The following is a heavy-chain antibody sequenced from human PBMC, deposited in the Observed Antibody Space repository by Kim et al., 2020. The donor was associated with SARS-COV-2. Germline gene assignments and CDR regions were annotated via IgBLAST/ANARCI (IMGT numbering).Heavy chain of an antibody. V-gene: IGHV1-18*04. CDR2: ISAYNGNT. J-gene: IGHJ5*02. CDR1: GYTFTSYG. D-gene: IGHD6-13*01. Sequence: ASVKVSCKASGYTFTSYGISWVRQAPGQGLEWMGWISAYNGNTNYAQKLQGRVTMTTDTSTSTAYMELRSLRSDDTAVYYCARDPDLYPYSSSWPTTLWFDPWGQGTLVTVSS. CDR3: ARDPDLYPYSSSWPTTLWFDP.